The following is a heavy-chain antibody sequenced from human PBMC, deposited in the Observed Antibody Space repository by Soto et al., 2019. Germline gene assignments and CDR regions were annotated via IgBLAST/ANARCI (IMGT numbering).Heavy chain of an antibody. CDR1: GRSITSYY. V-gene: IGHV4-59*12. Sequence: SETLSPTCSVSGRSITSYYWIWCRHPAGKGLEWIGYIYDNGITSQNPSLKSRVTMSADTSQNQFSLKLTSVTGADTAVYYCARTYDSNGYANEFDSWGQGILVTVSS. J-gene: IGHJ4*02. CDR3: ARTYDSNGYANEFDS. CDR2: IYDNGIT. D-gene: IGHD3-22*01.